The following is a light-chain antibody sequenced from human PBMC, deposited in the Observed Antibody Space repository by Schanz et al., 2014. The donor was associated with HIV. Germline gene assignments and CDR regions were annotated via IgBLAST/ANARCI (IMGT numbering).Light chain of an antibody. V-gene: IGLV3-21*04. Sequence: SYELTQPPSVSVAPGKTARITCGGHNIEGFSVHWYQQKSGQAPVLVMYYDNDRPSGIPARFSGSNTGNTATLTISRVEPGDEADYYCQVWDTSDHGDFGGGTKLTVL. J-gene: IGLJ2*01. CDR3: QVWDTSDHGD. CDR2: YDN. CDR1: NIEGFS.